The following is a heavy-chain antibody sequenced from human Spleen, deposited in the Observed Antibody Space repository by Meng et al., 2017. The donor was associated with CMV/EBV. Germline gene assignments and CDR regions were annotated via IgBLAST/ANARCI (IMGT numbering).Heavy chain of an antibody. CDR1: GGSISNFY. J-gene: IGHJ4*02. Sequence: SETLSLTCTVSGGSISNFYWNWVRQPPGKGLEWIGYIFYTGSSNFNPSLKSRVTISVDTSKNQFSLKLRSVTTADTAMYYCARAQYNDYDFHYWGQGTLVTVSS. CDR2: IFYTGSS. D-gene: IGHD4-17*01. CDR3: ARAQYNDYDFHY. V-gene: IGHV4-59*01.